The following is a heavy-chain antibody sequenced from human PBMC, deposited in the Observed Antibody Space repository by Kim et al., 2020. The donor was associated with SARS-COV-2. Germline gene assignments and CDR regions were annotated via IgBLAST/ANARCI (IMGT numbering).Heavy chain of an antibody. D-gene: IGHD5-12*01. CDR2: IYPGDSDT. J-gene: IGHJ4*02. CDR3: ARRGSGYDLTPPFEY. CDR1: GSSFTSYW. Sequence: GESLKISCKASGSSFTSYWIAWVRQMPGKGLEWMGIIYPGDSDTRYSPSFQGQVTISADKSINTAYLQWSSLKASDTAIYYCARRGSGYDLTPPFEYWGQGTLVTVSS. V-gene: IGHV5-51*01.